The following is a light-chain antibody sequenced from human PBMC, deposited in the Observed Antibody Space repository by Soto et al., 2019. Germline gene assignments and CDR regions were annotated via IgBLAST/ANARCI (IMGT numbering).Light chain of an antibody. CDR1: SSDVGGYNF. V-gene: IGLV2-14*01. CDR3: YSYRGYYTRV. Sequence: SALTQPASVSGSPGQSITISCTGTSSDVGGYNFVSWYQQHPGRAPKLLIYEVSRRPSGVSNRFSGSKSGDTASLTISGLQAEEEADYYCYSYRGYYTRVFGTGTKVTVL. J-gene: IGLJ1*01. CDR2: EVS.